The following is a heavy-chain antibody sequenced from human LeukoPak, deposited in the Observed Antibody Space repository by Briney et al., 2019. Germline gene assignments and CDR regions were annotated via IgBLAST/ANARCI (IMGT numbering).Heavy chain of an antibody. Sequence: GGSLRLSCVASGFTFDYYAMNWVRQAPGKGLEWVSYINIYNTIHYADSVKGRFTISRDDAKNSLYLQMNSLRPEDTAVYYCARSGPSRYYDSSGYSDYWGQGTLVTVSS. CDR1: GFTFDYYA. J-gene: IGHJ4*02. V-gene: IGHV3-69-1*01. D-gene: IGHD3-22*01. CDR2: INIYNTI. CDR3: ARSGPSRYYDSSGYSDY.